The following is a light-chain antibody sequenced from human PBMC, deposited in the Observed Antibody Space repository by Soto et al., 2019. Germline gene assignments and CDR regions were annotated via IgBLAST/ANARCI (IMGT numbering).Light chain of an antibody. CDR2: AAS. CDR1: QSVSSY. Sequence: IVLTQSPGTLSLSPGERATLSCRASQSVSSYYLAWYQQKPGQAPRLLMYAASTRATGIPARFSGSGSGTEFTLTISSLQSEDFAVYYCQQYNNWPPITFGQGTRLEIK. CDR3: QQYNNWPPIT. V-gene: IGKV3-15*01. J-gene: IGKJ5*01.